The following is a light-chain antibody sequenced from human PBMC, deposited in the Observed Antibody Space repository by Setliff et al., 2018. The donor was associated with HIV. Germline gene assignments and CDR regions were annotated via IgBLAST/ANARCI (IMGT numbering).Light chain of an antibody. CDR2: QAS. CDR1: RNDVGRYDL. CDR3: CSNTGSNTYV. J-gene: IGLJ1*01. Sequence: SALAQPASVSGSPGQSITIPCSGTRNDVGRYDLVSWYQQHPGKASKLMIYQASRRPSGVSNRFSASKSGNTASLTISGLQAEDEADYYCCSNTGSNTYVFGTGTKVTVL. V-gene: IGLV2-23*01.